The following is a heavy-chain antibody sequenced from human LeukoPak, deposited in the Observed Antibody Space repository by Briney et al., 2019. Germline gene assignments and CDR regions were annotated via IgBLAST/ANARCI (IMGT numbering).Heavy chain of an antibody. CDR1: GFTFSSYA. CDR2: ISYDGSNK. V-gene: IGHV3-30*04. Sequence: GGSLRLSCAASGFTFSSYAMHWVRQAPGKGLEWVAVISYDGSNKYYADSVKGRFTISRDNSKNTLYLQMNSLRAGDTAVYYCARDSPPDYWGQGTLVTASS. J-gene: IGHJ4*02. CDR3: ARDSPPDY.